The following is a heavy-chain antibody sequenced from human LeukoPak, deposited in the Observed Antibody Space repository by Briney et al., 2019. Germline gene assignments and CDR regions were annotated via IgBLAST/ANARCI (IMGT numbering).Heavy chain of an antibody. V-gene: IGHV1-69*13. CDR2: IISISGTT. D-gene: IGHD1-26*01. CDR3: ARKLRLGGNWFDP. J-gene: IGHJ5*02. CDR1: GGTFTSYD. Sequence: GASVKVSCKTSGGTFTSYDITWVRQAPGQGLEWMGKIISISGTTNYAQKFQGRVTFTADESTSTAYMELSSLRSEDTALYYCARKLRLGGNWFDPWGQGTLVTVSS.